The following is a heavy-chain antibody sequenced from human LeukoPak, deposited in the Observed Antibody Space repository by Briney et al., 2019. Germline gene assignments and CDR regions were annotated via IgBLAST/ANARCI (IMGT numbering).Heavy chain of an antibody. Sequence: SETLSLTCAVSGGSISSSNWWSWVRQPPGKGLEWIGEIYHSGSTNYNPSLKSRVTISVDKSKNQFSLKLSSVTAADTAVYYCASLYYYDSSGYHPDDAFDIWGQGTMVTVSS. D-gene: IGHD3-22*01. CDR3: ASLYYYDSSGYHPDDAFDI. J-gene: IGHJ3*02. CDR1: GGSISSSNW. CDR2: IYHSGST. V-gene: IGHV4-4*02.